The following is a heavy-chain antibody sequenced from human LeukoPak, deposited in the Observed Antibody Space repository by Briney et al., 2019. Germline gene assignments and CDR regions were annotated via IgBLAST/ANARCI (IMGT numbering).Heavy chain of an antibody. V-gene: IGHV4-59*01. CDR2: IYYSGST. D-gene: IGHD4-17*01. Sequence: SETLSHTCTVSGGSISSYYWSWIRQPPGKGLEWIGYIYYSGSTNYNPSLKSRVTISVDTSKNQFSLKLSSVTAADTAVYYCAREGYYGDHPWFDPWGQGTLVTVSS. CDR1: GGSISSYY. CDR3: AREGYYGDHPWFDP. J-gene: IGHJ5*02.